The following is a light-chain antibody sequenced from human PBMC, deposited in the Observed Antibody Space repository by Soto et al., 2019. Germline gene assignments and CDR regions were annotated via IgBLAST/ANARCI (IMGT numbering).Light chain of an antibody. CDR1: SSDVGAHNY. J-gene: IGLJ2*01. CDR2: EVS. CDR3: NSYTTSTTLVL. Sequence: QSVLTQPASVSGSPGQSITISCTGTSSDVGAHNYVSWYQQHPGKAPKLMIYEVSNRPSGVSNRFSGSKSGNTASLTTSGLQAEDEADYYCNSYTTSTTLVLFGGGTKLTVL. V-gene: IGLV2-14*01.